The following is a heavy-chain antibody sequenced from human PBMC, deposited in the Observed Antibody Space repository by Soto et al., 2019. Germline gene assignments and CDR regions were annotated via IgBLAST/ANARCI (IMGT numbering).Heavy chain of an antibody. Sequence: EEQLVESGGGLVQPGGSLRLSCAASGFIFTDYWIHWVRQAPGKGLVWVSRISSDGTGTTYADSVKGRFAISRDNAKNTVYLQMNSLRAEDTAVYFCARVKLPRYHYYYGMDVWGQGTAVTVSS. CDR1: GFIFTDYW. J-gene: IGHJ6*02. CDR2: ISSDGTGT. CDR3: ARVKLPRYHYYYGMDV. D-gene: IGHD2-15*01. V-gene: IGHV3-74*01.